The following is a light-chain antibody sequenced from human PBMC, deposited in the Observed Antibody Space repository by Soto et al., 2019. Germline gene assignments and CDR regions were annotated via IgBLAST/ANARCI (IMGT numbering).Light chain of an antibody. J-gene: IGKJ5*01. V-gene: IGKV1-9*01. Sequence: DIQLTQSPSFLSASIGDRVTITCWASQGISSYLAWYQQKPGKAPKFLIYAASTLRSGVPSRFSGSGSGTEFTLTISSLQPEDFATYYCQQLNSYPITFGQGTRLEIK. CDR1: QGISSY. CDR2: AAS. CDR3: QQLNSYPIT.